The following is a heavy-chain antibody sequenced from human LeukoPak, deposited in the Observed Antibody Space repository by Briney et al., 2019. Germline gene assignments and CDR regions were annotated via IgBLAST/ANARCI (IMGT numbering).Heavy chain of an antibody. Sequence: PGGSLRLSCAASGFTFNSYSMNWVRQAPGKGLEWVASINHNGNVNYYVDSVKGRFTISRDNAKNSLFLQMNSLRAEDTAVYYCATRLTSGWNGFDDWGQGTLVTVSS. J-gene: IGHJ4*02. CDR3: ATRLTSGWNGFDD. CDR1: GFTFNSYS. CDR2: INHNGNVN. V-gene: IGHV3-7*03. D-gene: IGHD6-19*01.